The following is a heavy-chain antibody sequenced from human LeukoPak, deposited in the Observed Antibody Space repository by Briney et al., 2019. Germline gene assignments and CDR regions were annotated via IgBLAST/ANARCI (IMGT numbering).Heavy chain of an antibody. CDR1: GFTFSSYW. Sequence: GGSLRLSCAASGFTFSSYWMSWVRQAPGKGLEWVANIKQDGSEKYYVDSVKGRFTISRDNAKNSLYLQMNSLRAEDTAVYYCARDTVDIVATPYYYYYMDVWGKGTTVTVSS. V-gene: IGHV3-7*01. J-gene: IGHJ6*03. CDR3: ARDTVDIVATPYYYYYMDV. CDR2: IKQDGSEK. D-gene: IGHD5-12*01.